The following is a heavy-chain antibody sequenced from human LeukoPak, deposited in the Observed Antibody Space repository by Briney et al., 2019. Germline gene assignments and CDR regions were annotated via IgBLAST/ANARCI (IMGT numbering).Heavy chain of an antibody. CDR3: ARGLPSYYYDSSGNFDY. Sequence: SETLSLTCTVSGGSISSGGYYWSWLRQHPGKGLEWIGYIYYSGSTYYNPSLKSRVTISVDTSKNQFSLKLSSVTAADTAVYYCARGLPSYYYDSSGNFDYWGQGTLATVSS. CDR2: IYYSGST. D-gene: IGHD3-22*01. CDR1: GGSISSGGYY. J-gene: IGHJ4*02. V-gene: IGHV4-31*03.